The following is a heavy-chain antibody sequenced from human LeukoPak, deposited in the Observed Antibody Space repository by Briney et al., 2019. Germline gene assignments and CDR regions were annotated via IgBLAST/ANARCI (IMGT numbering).Heavy chain of an antibody. V-gene: IGHV4-31*03. D-gene: IGHD3-10*01. CDR3: ATMVRGVNPSPDAFDI. CDR1: GGSISSGGYY. J-gene: IGHJ3*02. Sequence: SETLSLTCTVSGGSISSGGYYWSWIRQHPGTGLECIGYIYYSGSTYYNPSLKSRVTISVDTSKNQFSLKLSSVTAADTAVYFCATMVRGVNPSPDAFDIWGQGTMVTVSS. CDR2: IYYSGST.